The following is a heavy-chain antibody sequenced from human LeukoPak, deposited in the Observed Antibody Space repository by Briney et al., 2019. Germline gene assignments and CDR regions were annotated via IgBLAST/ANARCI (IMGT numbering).Heavy chain of an antibody. V-gene: IGHV4-59*08. J-gene: IGHJ6*02. CDR3: ARHRGDWGAVAGRHGMDV. D-gene: IGHD6-19*01. CDR2: IYYSGST. Sequence: SETLSLTCTVSGGSISSYYWSWIRQPPGKGLEWSGYIYYSGSTNYNPSLKSRVTISVDTSKNQFSLKLSSVTAADTAVYYCARHRGDWGAVAGRHGMDVWGQGTTVTVSS. CDR1: GGSISSYY.